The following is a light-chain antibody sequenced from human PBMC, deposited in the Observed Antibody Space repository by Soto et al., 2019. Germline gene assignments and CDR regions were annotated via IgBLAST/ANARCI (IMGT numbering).Light chain of an antibody. J-gene: IGKJ4*01. CDR3: QQFSSYPLT. Sequence: EIVLTQSPGTLSLSPGEIGTLSFSASQTVSSNFLAWYQQKPGQAPRLLIFDASSRAAGIPDRFSGGGSGTDFTLTISRLEPEDFAVYYCQQFSSYPLTFGGGTKVDIK. CDR1: QTVSSNF. CDR2: DAS. V-gene: IGKV3-20*01.